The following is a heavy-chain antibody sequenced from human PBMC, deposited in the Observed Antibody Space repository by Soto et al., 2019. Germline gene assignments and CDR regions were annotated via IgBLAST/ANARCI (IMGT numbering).Heavy chain of an antibody. Sequence: TGGSLRLSCTASGGPFSGSAMHWVRQAPGKGLVWVSRINIDGSTTSYADSVKGRFTISRDNAKNTLYLQMNSLRAEDTAVYYCARPLGVGVVGFDPWGQGTLVTVSS. V-gene: IGHV3-74*01. CDR1: GGPFSGSA. CDR3: ARPLGVGVVGFDP. CDR2: INIDGSTT. D-gene: IGHD3-3*01. J-gene: IGHJ5*02.